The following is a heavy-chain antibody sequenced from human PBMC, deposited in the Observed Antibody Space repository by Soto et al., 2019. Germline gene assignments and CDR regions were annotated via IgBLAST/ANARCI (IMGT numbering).Heavy chain of an antibody. CDR2: IVVGSGNT. J-gene: IGHJ6*02. V-gene: IGHV1-58*01. CDR1: GFTFTSSA. Sequence: QMQLVQSGPEVKKPGTSVKVSCKASGFTFTSSAVQWVRQARGQRLEWIGWIVVGSGNTNYAQKFQERVTITRDMSTSTAYMELSSLRSEDTAVYYCAAPEPARLHYYYYYGMDVWGQGTTVTVSS. CDR3: AAPEPARLHYYYYYGMDV. D-gene: IGHD6-6*01.